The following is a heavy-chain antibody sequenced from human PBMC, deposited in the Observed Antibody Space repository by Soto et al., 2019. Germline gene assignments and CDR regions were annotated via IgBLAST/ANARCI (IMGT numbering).Heavy chain of an antibody. Sequence: SETLSLTCTVSGVSISGYYWTWIRQTAGKGLEWIGRMYISGTTNYNPSLKSRVTMSVDTSKNHFSLKLRSVTAADTAVYYCASDQINQNVFDFWGQGTMVPV. CDR3: ASDQINQNVFDF. CDR2: MYISGTT. J-gene: IGHJ3*01. CDR1: GVSISGYY. V-gene: IGHV4-4*07.